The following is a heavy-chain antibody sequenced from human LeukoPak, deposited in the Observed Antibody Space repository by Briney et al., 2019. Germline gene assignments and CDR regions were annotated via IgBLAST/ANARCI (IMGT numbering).Heavy chain of an antibody. V-gene: IGHV4-34*01. J-gene: IGHJ4*02. D-gene: IGHD3-3*01. Sequence: SETLSLTCAVYGESFSGYYWSWIRQPPGKGLEWIGEINHSGSTNYNPSLKSRVTISVDTSKNKFSLKLSSVTAADTAVYYCAREDTYYDFWSGYYRDYWGQGTLVTVSS. CDR3: AREDTYYDFWSGYYRDY. CDR1: GESFSGYY. CDR2: INHSGST.